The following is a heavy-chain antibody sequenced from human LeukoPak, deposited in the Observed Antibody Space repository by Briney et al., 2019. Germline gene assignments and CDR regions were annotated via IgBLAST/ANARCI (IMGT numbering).Heavy chain of an antibody. Sequence: ASVKVSCKASGYTFPDYYIHWVRQAPGQGLEWIGFINPNSGGTHYAQKFQGRVTVTRDTSISTVYMEMMRLRSDDTAVYYCASKGRIYGDYDYWGRGTLVTVSS. CDR3: ASKGRIYGDYDY. D-gene: IGHD4-17*01. V-gene: IGHV1-2*02. CDR2: INPNSGGT. J-gene: IGHJ4*02. CDR1: GYTFPDYY.